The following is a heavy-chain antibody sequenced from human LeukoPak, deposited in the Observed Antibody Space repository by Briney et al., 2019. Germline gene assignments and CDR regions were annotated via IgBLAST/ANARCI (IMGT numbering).Heavy chain of an antibody. D-gene: IGHD4-11*01. CDR2: VRTTAEGETT. V-gene: IGHV3-15*01. Sequence: TGGSLRLSCEGSGFIFNNAWMSLIRQAPGKGLEWVGRVRTTAEGETTDYAAPVRGRSTISRDDSKSTVYLQMNSLETEDTAIYYCTAGLGKTDDDSWGQGTLVTVSS. CDR1: GFIFNNAW. CDR3: TAGLGKTDDDS. J-gene: IGHJ4*02.